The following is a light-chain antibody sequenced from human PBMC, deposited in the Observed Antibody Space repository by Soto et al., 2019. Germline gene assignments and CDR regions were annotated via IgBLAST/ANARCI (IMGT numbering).Light chain of an antibody. CDR1: QSVSSN. J-gene: IGKJ1*01. CDR3: QQSNNWWT. Sequence: EIVMTQSPATLSVSPGERATLSCRASQSVSSNLAWYQQKPGQAPRLLIYGASTRATGIPASFSGSGSGTEFTLTISSLQSEDFAVYYCQQSNNWWTFGQGTKVEIK. CDR2: GAS. V-gene: IGKV3-15*01.